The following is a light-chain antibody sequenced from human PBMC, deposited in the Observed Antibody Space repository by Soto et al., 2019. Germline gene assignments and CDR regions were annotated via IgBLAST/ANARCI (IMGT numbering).Light chain of an antibody. V-gene: IGKV3-20*01. CDR2: DAS. Sequence: EIVLKQSPDTLSLSPGEGATLSCRASQSVKNNYLAWYQQKPGQPPRFLIYDASSRATGIPDRFSGSGSGTDFTLTISRLEAEDFAVYYCQQYGSTPLTFGGGTKV. CDR1: QSVKNNY. J-gene: IGKJ4*01. CDR3: QQYGSTPLT.